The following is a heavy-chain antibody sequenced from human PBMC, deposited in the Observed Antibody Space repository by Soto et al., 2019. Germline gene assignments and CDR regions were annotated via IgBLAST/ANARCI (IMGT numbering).Heavy chain of an antibody. Sequence: EVQLLESGGGLVQPGGSLRLSCAASGFTFSSYAMSWVRQAPGKGLEWVSAISGSGGSTYYADSVKGLFTISRDNSKNSLYLQMNSLRAEDTAVYYCEKVKLHPGIAAAGIWGLVTFWGQGTLVTVSS. V-gene: IGHV3-23*01. CDR2: ISGSGGST. CDR1: GFTFSSYA. CDR3: EKVKLHPGIAAAGIWGLVTF. J-gene: IGHJ4*02. D-gene: IGHD6-13*01.